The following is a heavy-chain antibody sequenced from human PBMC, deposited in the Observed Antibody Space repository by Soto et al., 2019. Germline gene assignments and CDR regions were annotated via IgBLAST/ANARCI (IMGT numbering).Heavy chain of an antibody. CDR1: GGSISSSTYY. V-gene: IGHV4-39*01. D-gene: IGHD4-17*01. J-gene: IGHJ6*02. CDR3: ARHGVDYGDYASYYYCGMDV. Sequence: QLQLQESGPGLVKPSETLSLTCTVSGGSISSSTYYWGWIRQPPGKGLEWIGMIYYSGSGYYNPALKSAVTRSIDTSKNPFSLRLSSVTAADTAVYYCARHGVDYGDYASYYYCGMDVWGRGTTVTVSS. CDR2: IYYSGSG.